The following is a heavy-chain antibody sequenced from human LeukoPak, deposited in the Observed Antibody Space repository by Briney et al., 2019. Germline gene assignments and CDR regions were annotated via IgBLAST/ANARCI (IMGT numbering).Heavy chain of an antibody. CDR1: GGSISSSSYY. J-gene: IGHJ3*02. Sequence: SETLSLTCTVSGGSISSSSYYWGWIRQPPGKGLEWIGSISYSGSTYYNPSLKSRVTIVSDTSKNQFYLNLRSVTAADTAVYYCARARPRRLVSVKVDAFDIWGQGTMVTVSS. D-gene: IGHD3-16*01. CDR3: ARARPRRLVSVKVDAFDI. V-gene: IGHV4-39*07. CDR2: ISYSGST.